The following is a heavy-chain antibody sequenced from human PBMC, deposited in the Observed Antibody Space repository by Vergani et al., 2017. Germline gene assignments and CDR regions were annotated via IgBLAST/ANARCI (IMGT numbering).Heavy chain of an antibody. CDR2: RNQDGSEK. CDR1: GFIFSHYW. J-gene: IGHJ5*02. V-gene: IGHV3-7*01. D-gene: IGHD3-22*01. Sequence: EVQLVESGGGLVQPGGSLRLSCAASGFIFSHYWMSWVRQATGKGLEWVANRNQDGSEKYYVDSVNGRFTISRDNAKNSLYLQMNSLRAEDTALYYCARINYYGSSGYSLTRWHNWFDPWGQGTLITFSS. CDR3: ARINYYGSSGYSLTRWHNWFDP.